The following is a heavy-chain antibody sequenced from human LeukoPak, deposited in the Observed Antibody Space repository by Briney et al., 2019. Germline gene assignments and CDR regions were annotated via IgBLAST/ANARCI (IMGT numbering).Heavy chain of an antibody. CDR1: GFTFSSYA. J-gene: IGHJ4*02. V-gene: IGHV3-23*01. CDR2: ITTSGDNT. Sequence: GGSLRLSCAASGFTFSSYAMSWVRHAPGKGLEGVSSITTSGDNTYYADSVKGRFTISRDNSKNTLCLQMNSLRAEDTAVYYCAKRGAYDNRYFDYWGQGTLVTVSS. CDR3: AKRGAYDNRYFDY. D-gene: IGHD3-22*01.